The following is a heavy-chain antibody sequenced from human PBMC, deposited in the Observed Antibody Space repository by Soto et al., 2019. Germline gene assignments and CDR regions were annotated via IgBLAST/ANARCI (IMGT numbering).Heavy chain of an antibody. CDR1: GYTFTSYG. Sequence: ASVKVSCKASGYTFTSYGISWVRQAPGQGLEWMGWISAYNGNTNYAQKLQGRVTMTTDTSTNTAYMELRSLRSDDTAVYYCARQGSWPYYYYGLDVWGQGTTVTVSS. CDR3: ARQGSWPYYYYGLDV. J-gene: IGHJ6*02. CDR2: ISAYNGNT. D-gene: IGHD1-26*01. V-gene: IGHV1-18*01.